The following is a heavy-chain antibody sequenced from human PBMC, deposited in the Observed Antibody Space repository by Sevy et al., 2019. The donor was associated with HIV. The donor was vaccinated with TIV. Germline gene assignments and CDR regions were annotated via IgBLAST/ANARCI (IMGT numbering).Heavy chain of an antibody. J-gene: IGHJ6*02. CDR2: IYPDDSDT. V-gene: IGHV5-51*01. CDR1: EYSFRTYW. D-gene: IGHD4-17*01. CDR3: ARHHASYGVTGYYYYSGLDV. Sequence: GESLKISCKGSEYSFRTYWIGWVRQMPGKGLEWMGIIYPDDSDTRYSPSFQGQVTISADKSINTAYLQWNSLRASDSVMYYCARHHASYGVTGYYYYSGLDVWGQGTTVTVSS.